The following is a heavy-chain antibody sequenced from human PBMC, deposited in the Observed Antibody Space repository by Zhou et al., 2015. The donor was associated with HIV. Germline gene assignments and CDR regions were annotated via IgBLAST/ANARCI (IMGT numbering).Heavy chain of an antibody. V-gene: IGHV1-69*06. CDR2: INPIFGTA. Sequence: LVQSGTEVRKPGSSVKVSCKASGGTFSGSDIAWVRQAPGQGLEWMGGINPIFGTASYAQRFQGRVTITADKSTSTAYMDLSSLRSEDTAVYYCAREGWGSWYFDLWGRGTLVSVSS. CDR1: GGTFSGSD. CDR3: AREGWGSWYFDL. J-gene: IGHJ2*01. D-gene: IGHD7-27*01.